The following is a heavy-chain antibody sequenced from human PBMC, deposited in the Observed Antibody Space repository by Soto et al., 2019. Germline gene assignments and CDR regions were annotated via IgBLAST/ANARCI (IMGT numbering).Heavy chain of an antibody. J-gene: IGHJ4*02. D-gene: IGHD2-8*02. V-gene: IGHV3-23*01. CDR2: ISSSGGST. Sequence: EVQLLESGGGLVQPGGSLRLSCAASGFTFSSYTMSWVRQGPGKGLEWVSGISSSGGSTVYADSVKGRFTISRDNLKNTLYLQMNSLRAEDTAVYYGAKGWCDYWGQGTPVTVSS. CDR1: GFTFSSYT. CDR3: AKGWCDY.